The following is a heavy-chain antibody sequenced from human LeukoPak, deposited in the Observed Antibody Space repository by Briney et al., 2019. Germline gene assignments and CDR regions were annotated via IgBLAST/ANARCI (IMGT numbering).Heavy chain of an antibody. CDR1: GFNFSIYS. V-gene: IGHV3-7*01. CDR3: ASGGGATRSGYAFDM. D-gene: IGHD1-26*01. J-gene: IGHJ3*02. Sequence: GGSLRLSCAASGFNFSIYSMNWVRQAPGKGLEWVANIKQDGREKYYMDSVKGRFTISRDNAKNSLYLQMNSLRAEDTAVYYCASGGGATRSGYAFDMWGQGTMVTVSS. CDR2: IKQDGREK.